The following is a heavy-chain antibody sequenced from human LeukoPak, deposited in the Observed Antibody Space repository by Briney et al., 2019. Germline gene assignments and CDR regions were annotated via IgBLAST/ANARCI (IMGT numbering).Heavy chain of an antibody. CDR1: GFTFDDYG. CDR2: INWNGGST. Sequence: TGGSLRLSCAASGFTFDDYGMSWVRQAPGKGLEWVSGINWNGGSTGYADSVKGRFTISRDNAKNSLYLQMNSLRAEDTALYYCARCGGQKWELLNYFDYWGQGTLVTVSS. CDR3: ARCGGQKWELLNYFDY. J-gene: IGHJ4*02. V-gene: IGHV3-20*04. D-gene: IGHD1-26*01.